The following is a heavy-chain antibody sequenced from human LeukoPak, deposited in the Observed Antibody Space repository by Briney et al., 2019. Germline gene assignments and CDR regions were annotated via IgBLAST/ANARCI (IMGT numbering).Heavy chain of an antibody. V-gene: IGHV1-18*01. Sequence: ASVKVSCKASGYTFTSYGISWVRQAPGQGLEWMGWISAYNGNTNYAQKLQGRVTMTTDTSTSTAYMELRSLRSDDTAVYYCARDPVAWDIVGAMVAFDIWGQGTMVTVSS. CDR1: GYTFTSYG. J-gene: IGHJ3*02. CDR2: ISAYNGNT. CDR3: ARDPVAWDIVGAMVAFDI. D-gene: IGHD2-15*01.